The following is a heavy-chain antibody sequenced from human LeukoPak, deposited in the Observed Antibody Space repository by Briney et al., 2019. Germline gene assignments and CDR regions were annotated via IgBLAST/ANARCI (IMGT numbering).Heavy chain of an antibody. CDR1: GFTFSSYS. Sequence: QAGGSLRLSCAASGFTFSSYSMNWVRQAPGKGLEWVSYISSSSSTIYYADSVKGRFTISRDNAKSSLYLQMNSLRAEDTAVYYCAKGVVVKGPERGGLVDYWGQGTLVTVSS. J-gene: IGHJ4*02. D-gene: IGHD3-22*01. V-gene: IGHV3-48*01. CDR2: ISSSSSTI. CDR3: AKGVVVKGPERGGLVDY.